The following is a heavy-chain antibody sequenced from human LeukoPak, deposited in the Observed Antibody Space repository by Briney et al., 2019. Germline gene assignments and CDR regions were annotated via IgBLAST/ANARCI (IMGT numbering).Heavy chain of an antibody. CDR2: IYSGGST. CDR3: ARVDSRTAQFDY. D-gene: IGHD6-13*01. CDR1: GFNVSSNY. V-gene: IGHV3-66*01. Sequence: GGALRLSCAVSGFNVSSNYLNWVRQAPGKGPEWVSVIYSGGSTYYADSVKGRFTISRDNSKNTLYLQTNSLRAKDTAVYHCARVDSRTAQFDYWGQGTLVTVSS. J-gene: IGHJ4*02.